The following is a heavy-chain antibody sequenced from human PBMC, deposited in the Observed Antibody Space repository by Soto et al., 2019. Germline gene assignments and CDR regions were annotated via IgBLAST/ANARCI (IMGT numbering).Heavy chain of an antibody. V-gene: IGHV3-30*18. CDR1: GFTFSSYG. Sequence: GGSPRLSCAASGFTFSSYGMHWVRQAPGKGLEWVAVISYDGSNKYYADSVKGRFTISRDNSKNTLYLQMNSLRAEDTAVYYSANPRRSPPPGIAVAGFDYWGQGTLVTVSS. D-gene: IGHD6-19*01. J-gene: IGHJ4*01. CDR3: ANPRRSPPPGIAVAGFDY. CDR2: ISYDGSNK.